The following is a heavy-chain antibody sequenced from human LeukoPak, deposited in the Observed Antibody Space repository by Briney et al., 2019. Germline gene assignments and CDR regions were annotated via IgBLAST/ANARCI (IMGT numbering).Heavy chain of an antibody. J-gene: IGHJ6*03. CDR2: IYYSGST. V-gene: IGHV4-39*07. CDR3: ARTEESGYSYRYFGYYYYMDV. CDR1: GDSINSGSYY. D-gene: IGHD5-18*01. Sequence: SETLSLTCTVSGDSINSGSYYWGWIRQPPGKGLEWIGSIYYSGSTHYNPSLKSRVTISVDTSKNQFSLKLSSVTAADTAVYYCARTEESGYSYRYFGYYYYMDVWGKGTTVTVSS.